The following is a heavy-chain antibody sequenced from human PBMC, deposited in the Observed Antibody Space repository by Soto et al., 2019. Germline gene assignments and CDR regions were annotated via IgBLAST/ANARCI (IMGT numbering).Heavy chain of an antibody. CDR3: ARAKKYQLLLSGYYGMDV. CDR2: ISYDGSNK. J-gene: IGHJ6*02. Sequence: GGSLRLSCAASGFTFSSYAMHWVRQAPGKGLEWVAVISYDGSNKYYADSVKGRFTISRDNSKNTLYLQMNSLRAEDTAVYYCARAKKYQLLLSGYYGMDVWGQGTTVTVSS. CDR1: GFTFSSYA. D-gene: IGHD2-2*01. V-gene: IGHV3-30-3*01.